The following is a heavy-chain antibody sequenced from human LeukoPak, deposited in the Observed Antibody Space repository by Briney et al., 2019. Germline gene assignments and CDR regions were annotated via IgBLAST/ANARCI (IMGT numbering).Heavy chain of an antibody. Sequence: GGSLRLSCAASGFTFSSYSMNWVRQAPGKGLEWVSSISSSSSYIYYADSVKGRFTISRDNAKNSLYLQMSSLRVEDTAVYYCARDARYNWNYYGSNDWFDPWGQGTLVTVSS. D-gene: IGHD1-7*01. V-gene: IGHV3-21*01. J-gene: IGHJ5*02. CDR1: GFTFSSYS. CDR2: ISSSSSYI. CDR3: ARDARYNWNYYGSNDWFDP.